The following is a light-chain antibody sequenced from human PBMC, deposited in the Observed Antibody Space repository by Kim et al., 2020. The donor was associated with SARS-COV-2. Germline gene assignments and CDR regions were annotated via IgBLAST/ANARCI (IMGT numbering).Light chain of an antibody. J-gene: IGLJ2*01. CDR3: TSRDSSGDHVI. CDR1: SLKKSS. CDR2: GKS. Sequence: AQEQTVRITCQGDSLKKSSATWYRKRPGHAPLLVLYGKSNRPSGIPDRFSVSASGNTASLTISGAQAEDEADYYCTSRDSSGDHVIFGGGTKVTVL. V-gene: IGLV3-19*01.